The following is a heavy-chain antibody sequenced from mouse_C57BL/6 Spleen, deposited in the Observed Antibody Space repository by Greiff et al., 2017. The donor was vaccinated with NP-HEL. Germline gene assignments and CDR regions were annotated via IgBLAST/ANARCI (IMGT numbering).Heavy chain of an antibody. Sequence: EVMLVESGGGLVQPGGSLSLSCAASGFTFTDYYMSWVRQPPGKALEWLGFIRNKANGYTTEYSASVKVRFTISRDNSQSILYLQMNALRAEDSATYYCAILYYYGSSPGWFAYWGQGTLVTVSA. V-gene: IGHV7-3*01. CDR2: IRNKANGYTT. J-gene: IGHJ3*01. CDR3: AILYYYGSSPGWFAY. CDR1: GFTFTDYY. D-gene: IGHD1-1*01.